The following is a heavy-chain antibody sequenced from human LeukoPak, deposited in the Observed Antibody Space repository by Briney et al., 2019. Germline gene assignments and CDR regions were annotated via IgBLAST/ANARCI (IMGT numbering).Heavy chain of an antibody. D-gene: IGHD2-8*01. V-gene: IGHV3-73*01. CDR3: TTPNEGNWFDP. CDR1: GFTFSDSA. CDR2: IRDKGYGHAT. J-gene: IGHJ5*02. Sequence: GGSLRLSCAASGFTFSDSAIHWVRQASGKGLEWVGRIRDKGYGHATAYAASVKGRFTLSRDDSKNTAYLQMNSLKTEDTALYYCTTPNEGNWFDPWGQGTLVTVSS.